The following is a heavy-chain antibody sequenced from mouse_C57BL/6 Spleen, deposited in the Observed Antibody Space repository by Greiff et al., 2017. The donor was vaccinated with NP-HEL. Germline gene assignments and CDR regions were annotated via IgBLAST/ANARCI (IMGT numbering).Heavy chain of an antibody. J-gene: IGHJ1*03. Sequence: VQLQQPGAELARPGASVKLSCKASGYTFTSYGISWVKQRTGQGLEWIGEIYPRSGNTYYNEKFKGKATLTADKSSSTAYMELRSLTSEDSAVYFCARFITTVVGYFDVWGTGTTVTVSS. D-gene: IGHD1-1*01. CDR2: IYPRSGNT. V-gene: IGHV1-81*01. CDR3: ARFITTVVGYFDV. CDR1: GYTFTSYG.